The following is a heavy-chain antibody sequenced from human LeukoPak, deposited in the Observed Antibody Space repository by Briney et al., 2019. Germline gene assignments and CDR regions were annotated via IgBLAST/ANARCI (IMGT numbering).Heavy chain of an antibody. Sequence: SETLSLTCTVSGGSISSSSYYWGWIRQPPGKGLEWIGSIYYSGSTYYNPSLKSRVTISVDTSKNQFSLKLSSVTAADTAVYYCARLYAPYYNYMDVWGKGTTVTISS. V-gene: IGHV4-39*07. CDR1: GGSISSSSYY. D-gene: IGHD2-8*01. CDR3: ARLYAPYYNYMDV. J-gene: IGHJ6*03. CDR2: IYYSGST.